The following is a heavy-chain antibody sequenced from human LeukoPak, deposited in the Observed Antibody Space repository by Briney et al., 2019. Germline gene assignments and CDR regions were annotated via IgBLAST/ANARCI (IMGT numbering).Heavy chain of an antibody. CDR2: INPNSGGA. J-gene: IGHJ5*02. CDR3: AKGPPEYCSGGSCHSGRNWIDP. Sequence: ASVKVSCKASGYTFTGYYMHWVRQAPGQGLEWMGWINPNSGGADYAQKFQGRVTMTRDTSISTAYMALSRLRSDDTAVYYCAKGPPEYCSGGSCHSGRNWIDPWGQGTLVTVSS. V-gene: IGHV1-2*02. D-gene: IGHD2-15*01. CDR1: GYTFTGYY.